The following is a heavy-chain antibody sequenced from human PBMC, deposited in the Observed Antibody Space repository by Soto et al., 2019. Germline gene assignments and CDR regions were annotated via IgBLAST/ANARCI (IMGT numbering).Heavy chain of an antibody. CDR1: GFTFSTYA. CDR2: VSASGLNT. J-gene: IGHJ4*02. Sequence: EVQLLESGGKLVQPGGSLTLSCAASGFTFSTYAMAWVRQAPGKGLEWVSGVSASGLNTDYADPVKGRFYISRDNSKNTVSLHMNSLRAEDTALYYFAKDRPRRTSGYCFDYWGQGPPVTVSS. D-gene: IGHD1-1*01. V-gene: IGHV3-23*01. CDR3: AKDRPRRTSGYCFDY.